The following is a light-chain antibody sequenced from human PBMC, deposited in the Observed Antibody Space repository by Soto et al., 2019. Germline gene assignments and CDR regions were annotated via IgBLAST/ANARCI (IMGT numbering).Light chain of an antibody. CDR3: SSYTNSGTLVV. CDR2: VVN. Sequence: QSALTQPASVSGSPGQSITISCTGSSSDVGGYNYVSWYQQHPGKAPKLMISVVNNRPSGVSDRFSGSKSGNTASLTISGLQAEDEADYYCSSYTNSGTLVVFGGGTKLTVL. CDR1: SSDVGGYNY. V-gene: IGLV2-14*01. J-gene: IGLJ2*01.